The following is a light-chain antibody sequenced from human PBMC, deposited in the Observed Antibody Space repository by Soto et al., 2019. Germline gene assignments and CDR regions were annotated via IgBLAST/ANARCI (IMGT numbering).Light chain of an antibody. Sequence: DLQMTQSPSSLYTSVGDRVTITCRASQSISNYLNWYQQKPGKVHKLMIYAASRLQSGVPSRVSGSGSGTDFSLTISSLQPEDFATYYCLQSYITPWTFGQGTQVEIK. CDR3: LQSYITPWT. CDR2: AAS. V-gene: IGKV1-39*01. J-gene: IGKJ1*01. CDR1: QSISNY.